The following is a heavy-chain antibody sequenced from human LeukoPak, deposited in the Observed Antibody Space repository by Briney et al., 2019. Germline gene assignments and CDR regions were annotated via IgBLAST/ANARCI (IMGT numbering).Heavy chain of an antibody. Sequence: PSETLSLTCSVSGGSISSADYYWRWIRQPPGKGLEWIGYIYYSGSTYYNPSLKSRVNISVDTSKNQFSLKLSSVTAADTAVYYCARWKKTYYYDSSGYSWGQGTLVTVSS. D-gene: IGHD3-22*01. J-gene: IGHJ5*02. CDR3: ARWKKTYYYDSSGYS. CDR2: IYYSGST. CDR1: GGSISSADYY. V-gene: IGHV4-30-4*08.